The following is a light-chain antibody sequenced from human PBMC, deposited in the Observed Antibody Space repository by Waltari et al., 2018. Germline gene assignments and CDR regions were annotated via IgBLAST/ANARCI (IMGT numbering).Light chain of an antibody. CDR2: GNS. Sequence: QSVLTQPPSVSGAPGQRVTISCPGSSSNIGAGYDVAWYQQLPGTAPKLLISGNSNRPSGVPDRFSGSKSGTSASLAITGLQAEDEADYYCQSYDSSLSVVFGGGTKLTVL. J-gene: IGLJ2*01. V-gene: IGLV1-40*01. CDR3: QSYDSSLSVV. CDR1: SSNIGAGYD.